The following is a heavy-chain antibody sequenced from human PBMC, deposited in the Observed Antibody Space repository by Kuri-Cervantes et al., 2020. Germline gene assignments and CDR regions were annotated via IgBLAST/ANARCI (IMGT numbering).Heavy chain of an antibody. CDR1: GGSISSSSYY. CDR2: IYYSGST. CDR3: ARRYYDFWSGYYLNPFDY. V-gene: IGHV4-39*01. Sequence: GSLRLSCTVSGGSISSSSYYWGWIRQPPGKGLEWIGNIYYSGSTYYNPSLKSRVTISVDTSKNQFSLKLSSVTAADTAVYYCARRYYDFWSGYYLNPFDYWGQGTLVTVSS. J-gene: IGHJ4*02. D-gene: IGHD3-3*01.